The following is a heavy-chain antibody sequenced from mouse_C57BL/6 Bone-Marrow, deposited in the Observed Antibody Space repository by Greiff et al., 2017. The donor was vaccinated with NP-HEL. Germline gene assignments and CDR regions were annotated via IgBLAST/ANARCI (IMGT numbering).Heavy chain of an antibody. V-gene: IGHV1-81*01. CDR1: GYTFTSYG. D-gene: IGHD2-3*01. Sequence: QVQLKESGAELARPGASVKLSCKASGYTFTSYGISWVKQRTGQGLEWIGEIYPRSGNTYYNEKFKGKATLTADKSSSTAYMGLRNLTSEDSAVYFCAIGGGYYFWYFDVWGTGTTVTVSS. CDR2: IYPRSGNT. J-gene: IGHJ1*03. CDR3: AIGGGYYFWYFDV.